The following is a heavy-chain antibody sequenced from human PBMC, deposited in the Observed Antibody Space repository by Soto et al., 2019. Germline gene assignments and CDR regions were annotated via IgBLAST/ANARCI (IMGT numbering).Heavy chain of an antibody. V-gene: IGHV4-30-4*01. Sequence: PSETLSLTCTVSGGSISSGDYYWSWIRQPPGKGLEWIGFIYYSGGTYYKPSLKSRVTISVDTSKNKFSLNLSSVTAADTAVYYCARASTGELWVYANWFDPRGPGTLVTVSS. D-gene: IGHD3-16*01. CDR3: ARASTGELWVYANWFDP. J-gene: IGHJ5*02. CDR2: IYYSGGT. CDR1: GGSISSGDYY.